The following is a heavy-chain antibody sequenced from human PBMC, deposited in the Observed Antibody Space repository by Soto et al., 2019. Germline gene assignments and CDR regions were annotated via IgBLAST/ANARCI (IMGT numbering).Heavy chain of an antibody. Sequence: ASVTVSCKASGYTFTSYYMHWVRQAPGQGLEWMGIINPSGGSTSYAQRFQGRVTMTRDTSTSTVYMELSSLRSEDTAVYYCARDPVDSSGYYFFDYWGQGTLVTVSS. CDR3: ARDPVDSSGYYFFDY. CDR2: INPSGGST. D-gene: IGHD3-22*01. CDR1: GYTFTSYY. J-gene: IGHJ4*02. V-gene: IGHV1-46*01.